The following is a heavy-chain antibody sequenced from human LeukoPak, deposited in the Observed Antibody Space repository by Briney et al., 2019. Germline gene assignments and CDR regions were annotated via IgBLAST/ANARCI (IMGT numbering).Heavy chain of an antibody. D-gene: IGHD3-16*01. CDR1: GYTFTSYG. CDR3: ARDGDYVSRTWSNWFDP. Sequence: ASVKVSCKASGYTFTSYGISWVRQAPGQGLEWMGWISAYNGNTNYAQKLQGRVTMTTDTSTSTAYMELRSLRSDDTAVYYCARDGDYVSRTWSNWFDPWGQGTLVTVSS. CDR2: ISAYNGNT. J-gene: IGHJ5*02. V-gene: IGHV1-18*01.